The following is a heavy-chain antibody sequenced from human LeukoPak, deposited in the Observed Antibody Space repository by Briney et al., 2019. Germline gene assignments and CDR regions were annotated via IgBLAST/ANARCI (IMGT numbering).Heavy chain of an antibody. V-gene: IGHV3-33*01. CDR1: GFTFNSFG. CDR2: LWYDGSNK. D-gene: IGHD6-13*01. CDR3: ARPRTYSSSWSPFDY. Sequence: PGRSLRLSCEASGFTFNSFGMHWVRQALGKGLERVELLWYDGSNKYYADSVKGRFTISRDNSKNTLYLQMNSLRAEDTAVYYCARPRTYSSSWSPFDYWGQGTLVTVSS. J-gene: IGHJ4*02.